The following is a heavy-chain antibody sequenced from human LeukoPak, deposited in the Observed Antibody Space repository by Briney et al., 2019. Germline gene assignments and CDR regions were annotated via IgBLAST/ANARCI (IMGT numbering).Heavy chain of an antibody. CDR1: GYTFTGYY. D-gene: IGHD2-2*01. Sequence: ASVKVSCKASGYTFTGYYMHWVRQAPGQGLEWMGWINPNSGGTNYAQKFQGRVTMTRDTSISTAYMELSRLRSDDTAVYYCARSGGYCSSTSCSYFDYWGQGTLVTVSS. J-gene: IGHJ4*02. CDR2: INPNSGGT. CDR3: ARSGGYCSSTSCSYFDY. V-gene: IGHV1-2*02.